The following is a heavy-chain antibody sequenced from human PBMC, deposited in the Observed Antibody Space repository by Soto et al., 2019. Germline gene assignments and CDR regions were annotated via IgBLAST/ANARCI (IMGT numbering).Heavy chain of an antibody. J-gene: IGHJ4*02. CDR1: GYRFSSYG. D-gene: IGHD6-19*01. CDR2: IDAHSNT. CDR3: ARRTYTSGWSHYFDY. V-gene: IGHV5-51*01. Sequence: AESLTTYCQFSGYRFSSYGIGWVRQMPGKGLEWMAFIDAHSNTRYSPSFEVEITISADKSISTAYLQWSSLKASDTAIYYCARRTYTSGWSHYFDYWGQGTMVTVSS.